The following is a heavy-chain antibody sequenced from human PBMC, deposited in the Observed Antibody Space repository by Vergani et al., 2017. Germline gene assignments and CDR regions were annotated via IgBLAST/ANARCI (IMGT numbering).Heavy chain of an antibody. CDR2: ISGSGGST. D-gene: IGHD3-22*01. CDR1: GGSISSSSYF. J-gene: IGHJ4*02. V-gene: IGHV3-23*01. CDR3: AKEAPRYYDSSGYHLDY. Sequence: LQLQESGPGLVKPSETLSLTCTVSGGSISSSSYFWGWFRQPPGKGLEWVSAISGSGGSTYYADSVKGRFTISRDNSKNTLYLQMNSLRAEDTAVYYCAKEAPRYYDSSGYHLDYWGQGTLVTVSS.